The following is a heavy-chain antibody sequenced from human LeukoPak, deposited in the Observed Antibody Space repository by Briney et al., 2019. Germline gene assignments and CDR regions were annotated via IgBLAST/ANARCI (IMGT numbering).Heavy chain of an antibody. V-gene: IGHV3-30*02. CDR2: IRSDGSNK. CDR1: GFTFSTYG. Sequence: GGSLRLSCAASGFTFSTYGMHWVRQAPGKGLEWVAFIRSDGSNKYYEDSVKGRFTISRDNSKNTLYLQMNSLRGDETAVYYCARLYSSEGYDYWGQGPLDSLSS. CDR3: ARLYSSEGYDY. J-gene: IGHJ4*02. D-gene: IGHD6-25*01.